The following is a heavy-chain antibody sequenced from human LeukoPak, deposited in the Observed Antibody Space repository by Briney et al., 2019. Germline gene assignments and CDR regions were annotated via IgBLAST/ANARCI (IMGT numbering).Heavy chain of an antibody. D-gene: IGHD1-26*01. J-gene: IGHJ4*02. V-gene: IGHV4-39*07. CDR1: GGSVSSSSHY. CDR3: SRESGAFCPFGY. CDR2: MYYSGST. Sequence: PSETLSLTCTVSGGSVSSSSHYWGWIRQPPGKGLEWIGSMYYSGSTYYNPSLNGRVTMSLDESSNQLSLKLTSVTAADTAIYYCSRESGAFCPFGYWGQGTLVIVPS.